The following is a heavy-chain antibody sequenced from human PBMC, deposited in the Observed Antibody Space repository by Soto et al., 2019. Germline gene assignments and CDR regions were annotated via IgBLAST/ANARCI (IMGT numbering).Heavy chain of an antibody. CDR2: ISGSGGST. CDR3: AKSWSGLLWFGELSFDY. J-gene: IGHJ4*02. V-gene: IGHV3-23*01. CDR1: GFTFSSYA. D-gene: IGHD3-10*01. Sequence: GGSLRLSCAASGFTFSSYAMSWVRQAPGKGLEWVSAISGSGGSTYYADSVKGRFTISRDNSKNTLYLQMNSLRAEDTAVYYCAKSWSGLLWFGELSFDYWGQGTLVTVSS.